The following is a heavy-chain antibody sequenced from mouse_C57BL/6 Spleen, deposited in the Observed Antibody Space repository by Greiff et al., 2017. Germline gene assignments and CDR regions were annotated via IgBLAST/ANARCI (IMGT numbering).Heavy chain of an antibody. D-gene: IGHD2-4*01. J-gene: IGHJ4*01. CDR3: ARNGLYDYDIGDAMDY. CDR1: GYAFTNYL. V-gene: IGHV1-54*01. Sequence: QVQLQQSGAELVRPGTSVKVSCKASGYAFTNYLIEWVKQRPGQGLAWIGVINPGSGGTNYNETFKGKATLTADKSSSTAYMQLSSLTSEESAVYFCARNGLYDYDIGDAMDYWGQGTSGTFSS. CDR2: INPGSGGT.